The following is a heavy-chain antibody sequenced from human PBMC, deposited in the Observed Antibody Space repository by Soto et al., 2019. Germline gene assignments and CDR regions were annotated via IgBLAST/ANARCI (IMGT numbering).Heavy chain of an antibody. CDR2: INPSGGST. CDR3: AREGGIVGTKIYYYGMDV. J-gene: IGHJ6*02. D-gene: IGHD1-26*01. CDR1: GYTFTSYY. Sequence: QVQLVQSGAEVKKPGASVKVSCKASGYTFTSYYMHWVRQAPGQGLEWMGIINPSGGSTSYAQKLQGRVNMTRDTSTSTVYMELSSLRSEDTAVYYCAREGGIVGTKIYYYGMDVWGQGTTVTVSS. V-gene: IGHV1-46*01.